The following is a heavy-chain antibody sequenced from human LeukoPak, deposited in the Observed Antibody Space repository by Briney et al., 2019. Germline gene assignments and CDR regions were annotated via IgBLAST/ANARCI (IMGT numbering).Heavy chain of an antibody. CDR2: IYSGVST. Sequence: GGSLRLSCAPSGFTVSSNYITCVRHALGKGLEWVSIIYSGVSTYYANSVKGRFTISRHNSKNTPYLQMNSLRAEDTAVYYCAIYRRGQQLISRNENYYMDVWGKGTTVTISS. CDR3: AIYRRGQQLISRNENYYMDV. J-gene: IGHJ6*03. D-gene: IGHD4-11*01. CDR1: GFTVSSNY. V-gene: IGHV3-66*01.